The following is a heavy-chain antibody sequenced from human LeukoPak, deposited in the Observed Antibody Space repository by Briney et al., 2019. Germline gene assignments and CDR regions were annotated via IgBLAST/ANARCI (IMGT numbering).Heavy chain of an antibody. CDR3: ARDYCSSTSFGCYYGMDV. D-gene: IGHD2-2*01. J-gene: IGHJ6*02. CDR2: INWNGGST. Sequence: PGGSLRLSCAASGFTFGEYGMSWGRQAPGKGLEWVSGINWNGGSTGYADSVKGRFTISRDNAKNSLYLQMNSLRAEDTALYYCARDYCSSTSFGCYYGMDVWGQGTTVTVSS. CDR1: GFTFGEYG. V-gene: IGHV3-20*04.